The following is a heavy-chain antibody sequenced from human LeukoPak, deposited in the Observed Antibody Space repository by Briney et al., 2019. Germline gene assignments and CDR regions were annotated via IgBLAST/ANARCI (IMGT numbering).Heavy chain of an antibody. CDR2: ISAYNGNT. V-gene: IGHV1-18*01. CDR1: GYTFTSYG. D-gene: IGHD3-10*02. CDR3: ARSLSPYGCSGSYNWFEP. Sequence: ASVKVSCKASGYTFTSYGISWVRQAPGQGLEWMGWISAYNGNTNYAQKLRGRVTMTTDTSKSTACMELRSLRSDDTAVYYCARSLSPYGCSGSYNWFEPWGQGTLGTVSS. J-gene: IGHJ5*02.